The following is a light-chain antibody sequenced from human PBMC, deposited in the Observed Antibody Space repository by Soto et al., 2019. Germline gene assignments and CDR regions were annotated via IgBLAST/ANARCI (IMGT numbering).Light chain of an antibody. CDR1: SSDVGGYNY. V-gene: IGLV2-14*01. Sequence: QSLLTQPASVSSSPAQSITISCTGTSSDVGGYNYVSWYQQHPGKAPKLMIYEVSNRPSGVSNRFSGSKSGNTASLTISGLQAEDEADYYCSSYTSSLYVFGTGTKVTVL. CDR2: EVS. CDR3: SSYTSSLYV. J-gene: IGLJ1*01.